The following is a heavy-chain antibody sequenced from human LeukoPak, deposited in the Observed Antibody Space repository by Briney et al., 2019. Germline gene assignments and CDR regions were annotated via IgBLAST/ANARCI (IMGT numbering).Heavy chain of an antibody. Sequence: GGSLRLSCAASGFTFSSYSMNWVRQAPGKGLEWVSSISSSSSYIYYADSVKGRFTISRDNAKNSLYLQMNSLRAEDTAVYYCARGRSGSYVLRDKYYFDYWGQGTLVTVSS. V-gene: IGHV3-21*01. D-gene: IGHD1-26*01. CDR1: GFTFSSYS. CDR3: ARGRSGSYVLRDKYYFDY. J-gene: IGHJ4*02. CDR2: ISSSSSYI.